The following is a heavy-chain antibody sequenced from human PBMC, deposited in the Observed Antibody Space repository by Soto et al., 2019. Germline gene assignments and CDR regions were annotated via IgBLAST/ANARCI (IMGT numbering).Heavy chain of an antibody. CDR2: TYYRSKWYN. V-gene: IGHV6-1*01. J-gene: IGHJ3*02. CDR3: ARRRRDYYGSGSYSRSAFDI. D-gene: IGHD3-10*01. CDR1: GDSVSSNSAA. Sequence: SQTLSLTCAISGDSVSSNSAAWNWIRQSPSRGLEWLGRTYYRSKWYNDYAVSVKSRITINPDTSKNQFSLQLNSVTPEDTAVYYCARRRRDYYGSGSYSRSAFDIWGQGTMVTVSS.